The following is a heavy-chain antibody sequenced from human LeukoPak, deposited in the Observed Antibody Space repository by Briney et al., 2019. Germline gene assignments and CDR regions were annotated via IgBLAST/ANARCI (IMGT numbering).Heavy chain of an antibody. Sequence: SETLSLTCSVSGYSISSGSWWGWIRQPPGKGLERIGSIYHSGRTYYNPSLNSRVSISVDTSKNQFSLKMNSVTAADTAVYYCTRNLISEGTTSPDWGQGNLVTVSS. D-gene: IGHD1-7*01. CDR1: GYSISSGSW. CDR3: TRNLISEGTTSPD. CDR2: IYHSGRT. J-gene: IGHJ4*02. V-gene: IGHV4-38-2*01.